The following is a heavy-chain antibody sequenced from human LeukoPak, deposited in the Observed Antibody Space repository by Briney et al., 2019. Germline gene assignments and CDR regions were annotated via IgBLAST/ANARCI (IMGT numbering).Heavy chain of an antibody. V-gene: IGHV3-30*02. CDR2: IRYDGSNK. D-gene: IGHD3-3*01. J-gene: IGHJ4*02. CDR1: GFTFSSYG. Sequence: GGSLRLSRAASGFTFSSYGMHWVRQAPGKGLEWVAFIRYDGSNKYYADSVKVRFTISRDNSKNTLYLQMNSLRAEDTAVYYCAKARRGFGVVRDYFDYWGQGTLVTVSS. CDR3: AKARRGFGVVRDYFDY.